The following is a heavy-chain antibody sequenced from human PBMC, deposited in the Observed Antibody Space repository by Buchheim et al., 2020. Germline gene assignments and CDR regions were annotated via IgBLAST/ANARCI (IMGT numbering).Heavy chain of an antibody. CDR2: INADTGKT. J-gene: IGHJ4*02. CDR1: AYTFTTYA. D-gene: IGHD1-7*01. CDR3: ARGWNYVYFDY. Sequence: QVQLVQSGAEEKKPRASVKVSCKASAYTFTTYAMHWVRQAPGHRLEWMGWINADTGKTEYSQIFQGRVTITRDTSANTAYLELTSLTSEDTAVYYCARGWNYVYFDYWGQGTL. V-gene: IGHV1-3*05.